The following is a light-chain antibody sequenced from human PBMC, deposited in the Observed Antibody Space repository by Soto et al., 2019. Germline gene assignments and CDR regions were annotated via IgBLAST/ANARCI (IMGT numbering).Light chain of an antibody. V-gene: IGLV2-11*01. CDR1: SSDVGGYNY. CDR3: FSYVGSYTDV. CDR2: DVS. Sequence: QSALTQPRSVSGSPGQSVTISCTGTSSDVGGYNYVSWYQQHPGKAPKLMIYDVSKRPSGVPDRFSGSKSGNTASLTISGLQAEDEADYYCFSYVGSYTDVFGSGTKLTVL. J-gene: IGLJ1*01.